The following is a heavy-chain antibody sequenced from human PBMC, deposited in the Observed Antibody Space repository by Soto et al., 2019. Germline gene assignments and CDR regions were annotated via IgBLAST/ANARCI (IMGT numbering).Heavy chain of an antibody. Sequence: QVQLVESGGGVVQPGRSLRLSCAASGFTFSNYGMHWVRQAPGKGLEWVAVIWYDGSNKYYADSVKGRFTISRDNSKNTRYLQMNSLRVEDTAVYYCARDGHGDYHDVDVWGEGTTVTVSS. CDR2: IWYDGSNK. J-gene: IGHJ6*04. CDR1: GFTFSNYG. CDR3: ARDGHGDYHDVDV. D-gene: IGHD4-17*01. V-gene: IGHV3-33*01.